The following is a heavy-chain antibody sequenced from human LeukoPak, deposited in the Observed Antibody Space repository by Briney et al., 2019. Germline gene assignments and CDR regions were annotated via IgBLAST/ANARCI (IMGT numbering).Heavy chain of an antibody. Sequence: PGGSLRLSCAASGFDFRTYWMHWVRQAPGKGLMWVLRINSDVSNVIYADSVKGRFTISRDNSKNTLYLQMNALTVEDTAVYHCAGGVSSRLLDYWGRGTLVTVSS. D-gene: IGHD3-10*01. CDR3: AGGVSSRLLDY. CDR2: INSDVSNV. J-gene: IGHJ4*02. CDR1: GFDFRTYW. V-gene: IGHV3-74*01.